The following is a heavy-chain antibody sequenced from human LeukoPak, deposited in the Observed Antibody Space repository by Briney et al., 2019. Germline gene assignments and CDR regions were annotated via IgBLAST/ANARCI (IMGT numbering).Heavy chain of an antibody. J-gene: IGHJ4*02. Sequence: GGSLRLSCAASGFTFSNYGMNWVRQAPGKGLEWVSGITPDAGRTYYADSVKGRFTIYRDNSKNTVYLQMNSLGAEDTAVHYCVQDWAWGAFGYWGQGTLVTVSS. CDR1: GFTFSNYG. V-gene: IGHV3-23*01. D-gene: IGHD7-27*01. CDR2: ITPDAGRT. CDR3: VQDWAWGAFGY.